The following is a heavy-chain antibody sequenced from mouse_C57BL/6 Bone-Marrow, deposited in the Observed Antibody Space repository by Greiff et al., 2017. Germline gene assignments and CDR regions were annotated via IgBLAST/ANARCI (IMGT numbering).Heavy chain of an antibody. CDR2: IDPENGDT. CDR3: TDYYGSSGAY. J-gene: IGHJ3*01. D-gene: IGHD1-1*01. V-gene: IGHV14-4*01. Sequence: EVQLQQSGAELVRPGASVKLSCTASGFNIKDDYMHWVKQRPEQGLEWIGWIDPENGDTEYASKFQGKATITADTSSNTAYLQRSSLTAEDTAVYYCTDYYGSSGAYWGQGTLVTVSA. CDR1: GFNIKDDY.